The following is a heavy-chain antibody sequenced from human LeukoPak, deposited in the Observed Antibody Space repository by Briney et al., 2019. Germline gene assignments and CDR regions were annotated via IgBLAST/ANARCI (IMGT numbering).Heavy chain of an antibody. CDR1: GGTFSSYA. D-gene: IGHD3-9*01. CDR2: IIPIFGTA. Sequence: GASVKASCKASGGTFSSYAISWVRQAPGQGLEWMGGIIPIFGTANYAQKFQDRVTIIADESTSTAYMELSSLRSEDTAVYYCAISEYFDRLDFDYWGQGTLVTVSS. V-gene: IGHV1-69*13. CDR3: AISEYFDRLDFDY. J-gene: IGHJ4*02.